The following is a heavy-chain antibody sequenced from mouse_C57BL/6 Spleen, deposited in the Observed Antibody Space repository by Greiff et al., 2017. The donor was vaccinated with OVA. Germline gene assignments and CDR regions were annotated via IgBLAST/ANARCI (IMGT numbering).Heavy chain of an antibody. CDR3: ARAYYYAMDY. CDR2: FHPYNDDT. J-gene: IGHJ4*01. CDR1: GYTFTTYP. V-gene: IGHV1-47*01. Sequence: VKLVESGAELVKPGASVKLSCKASGYTFTTYPIEWMKQNHGKSLEWIGNFHPYNDDTKYNEKFKGKATLTVEKSSSTVYLELSRLTSDDSAVYCCARAYYYAMDYWGQGTSVTVSS.